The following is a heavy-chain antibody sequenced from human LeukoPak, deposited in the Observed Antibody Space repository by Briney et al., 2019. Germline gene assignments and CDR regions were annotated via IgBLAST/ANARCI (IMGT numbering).Heavy chain of an antibody. V-gene: IGHV3-30*02. D-gene: IGHD2-2*01. CDR2: IRYDGSNK. CDR3: AKRGEVVLPAAIIFDY. Sequence: GGSLRLSCAASGFTFSSYGMHWVRQAPGKGLEWVAFIRYDGSNKYYADSVKGRLTISRDNSKNTLYLQMNSLRAEDTAVYYCAKRGEVVLPAAIIFDYWGQGTLVTVSS. J-gene: IGHJ4*02. CDR1: GFTFSSYG.